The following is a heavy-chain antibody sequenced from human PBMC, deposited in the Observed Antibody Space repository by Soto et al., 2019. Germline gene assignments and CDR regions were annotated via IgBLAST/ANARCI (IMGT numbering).Heavy chain of an antibody. V-gene: IGHV4-39*02. J-gene: IGHJ5*02. CDR2: ISSSGST. Sequence: SETLSLTCTVSGDSIGGVGYWSWIRQFPGRGLEWIGCISSSGSTYYNPALNNRVSISLDTSNNHFSLKMTSVTAADTAIYFCARAERFPRSWFDPWGQGTQVTVSS. CDR3: ARAERFPRSWFDP. CDR1: GDSIGGVGY. D-gene: IGHD3-10*01.